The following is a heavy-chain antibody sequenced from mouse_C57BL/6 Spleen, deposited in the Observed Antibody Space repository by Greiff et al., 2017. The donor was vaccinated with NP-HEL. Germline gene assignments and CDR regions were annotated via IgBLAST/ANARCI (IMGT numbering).Heavy chain of an antibody. CDR3: ARPHFHYAMDY. Sequence: EVHLVESGGDLVKPGGSLKLSCAASGFTFSSYGMSWVRQTPDKRLEWVATISSGGSYTYYPDSVKGRFTISRDNAKNTLYLQMSSLKSEDTAMYYCARPHFHYAMDYWGQGTSVTVSS. J-gene: IGHJ4*01. V-gene: IGHV5-6*01. CDR1: GFTFSSYG. D-gene: IGHD1-2*01. CDR2: ISSGGSYT.